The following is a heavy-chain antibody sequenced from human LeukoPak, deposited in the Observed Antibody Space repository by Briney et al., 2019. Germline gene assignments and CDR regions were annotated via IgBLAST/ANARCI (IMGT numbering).Heavy chain of an antibody. J-gene: IGHJ5*02. CDR1: GFTFSSYW. CDR2: INQDGSEK. D-gene: IGHD3-22*01. V-gene: IGHV3-7*04. Sequence: GGSLRLSCAASGFTFSSYWMTWVRQAPGKGLEWVATINQDGSEKYYVDSVKGRFTISRDNAKNSLFLQMNSLRAEDTAVYYCARVLHKRNYDSSDYYASWGQGTLVTVSS. CDR3: ARVLHKRNYDSSDYYAS.